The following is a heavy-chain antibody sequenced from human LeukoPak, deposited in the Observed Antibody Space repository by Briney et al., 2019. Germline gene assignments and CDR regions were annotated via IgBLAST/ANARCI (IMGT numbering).Heavy chain of an antibody. CDR2: IKQDGSEK. J-gene: IGHJ5*02. CDR1: GFTFSDYW. V-gene: IGHV3-7*01. Sequence: PGGSLRLSCAASGFTFSDYWMGWVRQAPGKGLEWVANIKQDGSEKYYVDSVKGRFTISRDNAKNSLFLQMNSLRAEDTAVYYCAKNLRHLAHWGQGTLVTVSS. D-gene: IGHD1-7*01. CDR3: AKNLRHLAH.